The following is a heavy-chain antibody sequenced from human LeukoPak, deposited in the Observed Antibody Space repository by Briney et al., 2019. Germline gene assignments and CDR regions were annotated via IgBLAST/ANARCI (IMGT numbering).Heavy chain of an antibody. V-gene: IGHV3-53*01. J-gene: IGHJ4*02. CDR3: AKSGLAYGEYGGGGDY. CDR1: GFTVSSNY. D-gene: IGHD4-17*01. CDR2: IYSGGST. Sequence: PGGSLRLSCAASGFTVSSNYMSWVRQAPGEGLEGVSVIYSGGSTYYADSVKGRFTISRDNSKNTLYLQMNNLRTEDTAVYYCAKSGLAYGEYGGGGDYWGQGTLVTVSS.